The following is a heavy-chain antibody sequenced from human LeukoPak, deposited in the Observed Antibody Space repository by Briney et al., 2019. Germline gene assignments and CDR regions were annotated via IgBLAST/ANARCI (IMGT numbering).Heavy chain of an antibody. Sequence: NPSETLSLTCTVSGGSISSYYWSWIRQPPGKGLEWIGYIYYSGSTNYNPSLKSRVTISVDTSKNQFSLKLSSVTAADTAVYYCARDPLGPSSGAFDIWGQGTMVTVSS. CDR2: IYYSGST. CDR3: ARDPLGPSSGAFDI. V-gene: IGHV4-59*01. CDR1: GGSISSYY. D-gene: IGHD6-6*01. J-gene: IGHJ3*02.